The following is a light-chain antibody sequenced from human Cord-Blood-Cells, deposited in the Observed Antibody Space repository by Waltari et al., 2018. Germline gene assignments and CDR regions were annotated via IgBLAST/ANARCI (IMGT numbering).Light chain of an antibody. CDR2: DVS. J-gene: IGLJ3*02. V-gene: IGLV2-14*01. CDR1: SSDVGGYNY. Sequence: QSALTQPASVSGSPGQSITIHCTGTSSDVGGYNYVSWYQQHPGKAPKLMIYDVSNRPSRVSKRFSGSKSGNTASLTISGLQAENEADYSCSSYTSSSTLVFGGGTNLTVL. CDR3: SSYTSSSTLV.